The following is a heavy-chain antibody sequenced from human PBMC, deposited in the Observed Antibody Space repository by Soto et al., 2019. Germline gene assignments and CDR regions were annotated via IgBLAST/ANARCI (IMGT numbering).Heavy chain of an antibody. CDR1: GYTFTGYY. D-gene: IGHD1-7*01. Sequence: QVQLVQSGAEVKKSGASVKVSCKASGYTFTGYYIHWVRQAPGQGFEWMGEISPNSGGTKYAQKFQGRVTMTRDTSISPVDMELSNLSPDVAAVYYGGRGRSGELVVFYCCQGTLVTVYS. CDR2: ISPNSGGT. J-gene: IGHJ4*02. V-gene: IGHV1-2*02. CDR3: GRGRSGELVVFY.